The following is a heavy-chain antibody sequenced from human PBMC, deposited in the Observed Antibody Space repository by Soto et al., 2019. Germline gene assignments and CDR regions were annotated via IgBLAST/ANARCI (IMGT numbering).Heavy chain of an antibody. D-gene: IGHD6-19*01. CDR2: IYPGDSDT. J-gene: IGHJ4*02. V-gene: IGHV5-51*01. CDR1: GYSFTSYW. CDR3: VRLSDSSGWYDY. Sequence: GESLKISCQGSGYSFTSYWIGWVRQTPGKGLEWMGMIYPGDSDTRYSPSFQGQVTISADKSISAAFLQWSSLKASDTAMYYCVRLSDSSGWYDYWGQGTLVTVSS.